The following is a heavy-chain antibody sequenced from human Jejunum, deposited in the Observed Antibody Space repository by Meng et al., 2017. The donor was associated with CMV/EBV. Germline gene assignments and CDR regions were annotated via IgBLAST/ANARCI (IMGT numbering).Heavy chain of an antibody. CDR3: ARDYRTGDGSG. CDR1: CFTFDDYA. Sequence: FAPSCFTFDDYAMPWVRQAPGKGLEWVSGIRWNSGRMGYADSVKGRFTISRDNAKNSLYLQMNRLRAEDTAVYYCARDYRTGDGSGWGQGTLVTVSS. D-gene: IGHD2-21*02. CDR2: IRWNSGRM. V-gene: IGHV3-9*01. J-gene: IGHJ4*02.